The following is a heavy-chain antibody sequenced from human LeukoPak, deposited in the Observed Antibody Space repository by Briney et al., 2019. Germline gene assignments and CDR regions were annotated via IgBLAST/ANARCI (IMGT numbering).Heavy chain of an antibody. CDR2: ISSSGSTI. J-gene: IGHJ4*02. V-gene: IGHV3-11*01. D-gene: IGHD5-18*01. CDR3: AQGHLEYSYGYYFDY. CDR1: GFTVSSNY. Sequence: GVSLRLSCAASGFTVSSNYMSWVRQAPGKGLEWVSYISSSGSTIYYADSVKGQFTISRDNAKNSLYLQMNSLRAEDTALYYCAQGHLEYSYGYYFDYWGQGTLVTVSS.